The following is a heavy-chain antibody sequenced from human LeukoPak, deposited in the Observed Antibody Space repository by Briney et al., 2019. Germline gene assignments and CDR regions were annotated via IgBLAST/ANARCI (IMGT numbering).Heavy chain of an antibody. Sequence: GGSLRLSCAASGFTFSSYAMSWVRQAPGKGLEYVSAISSNGGSTYYANSVKGRFTISRDNSKNTLYLQMGSLRAEDMAVYYCARSYDILTGYLGYYYGMDVWGQGTTVTVSS. V-gene: IGHV3-64*01. D-gene: IGHD3-9*01. CDR3: ARSYDILTGYLGYYYGMDV. CDR2: ISSNGGST. CDR1: GFTFSSYA. J-gene: IGHJ6*02.